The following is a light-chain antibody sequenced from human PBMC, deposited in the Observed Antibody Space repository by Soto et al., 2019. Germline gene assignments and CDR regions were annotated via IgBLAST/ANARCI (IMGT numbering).Light chain of an antibody. J-gene: IGLJ1*01. CDR2: DVT. CDR1: SSDIGGKND. V-gene: IGLV2-14*01. Sequence: QSALTQPASVSGSPGQSITISCTGSSSDIGGKNDVSWYQQHPGKAPKLIIYDVTSRPSGVSNRFSGSKSRNTASLTISGLQAEDEADYYCNSYTNLFTVRAVFGTGTKVTVL. CDR3: NSYTNLFTVRAV.